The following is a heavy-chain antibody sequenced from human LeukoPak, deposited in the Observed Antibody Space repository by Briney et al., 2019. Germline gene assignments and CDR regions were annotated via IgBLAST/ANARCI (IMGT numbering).Heavy chain of an antibody. CDR1: GGSITSNSYS. V-gene: IGHV4-39*01. D-gene: IGHD5-18*01. CDR3: ARLRGGVQLWGD. Sequence: PSETLSLTCTVSGGSITSNSYSWGWIRQPPGKGLQWIVTLSHAGTNYYNPSLNSRVTMPVDRSKNQLSLKLTSVTATDTAVYYCARLRGGVQLWGDWGQGTLVTVSS. CDR2: LSHAGTN. J-gene: IGHJ4*02.